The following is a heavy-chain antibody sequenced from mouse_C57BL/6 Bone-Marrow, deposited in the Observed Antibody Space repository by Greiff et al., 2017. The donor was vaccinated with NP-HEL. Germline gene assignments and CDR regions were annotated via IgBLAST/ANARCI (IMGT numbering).Heavy chain of an antibody. CDR3: ARGHYSNYAFAY. D-gene: IGHD2-5*01. Sequence: EVQLVESEGGLVQPGSSMKLSCTASGFTFSDYYMAWVRQVPEKGLEWVANINYDGSSTYYLDSLKSRFIISRDNAKNILYLQMSSLKSEDTATYYCARGHYSNYAFAYWGQGTLVTVSA. J-gene: IGHJ3*01. CDR2: INYDGSST. CDR1: GFTFSDYY. V-gene: IGHV5-16*01.